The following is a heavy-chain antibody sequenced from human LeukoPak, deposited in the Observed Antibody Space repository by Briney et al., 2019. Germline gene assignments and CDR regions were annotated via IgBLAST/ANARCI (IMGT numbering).Heavy chain of an antibody. J-gene: IGHJ4*02. CDR3: ARDYTYCSGSRCYDRFDY. CDR2: IDRNGDST. CDR1: GFTFDDYG. V-gene: IGHV3-20*04. Sequence: PGGSLRLSCAASGFTFDDYGMSWVRQAPGKGLEWVSGIDRNGDSTGYADSVEGRFTISRDNAKNSLYLQMNSLTAEDTAVYYCARDYTYCSGSRCYDRFDYWGQGIRVTVSS. D-gene: IGHD2-15*01.